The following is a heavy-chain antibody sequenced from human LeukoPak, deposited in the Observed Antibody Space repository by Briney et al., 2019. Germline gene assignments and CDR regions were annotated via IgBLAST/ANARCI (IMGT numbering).Heavy chain of an antibody. D-gene: IGHD3-10*01. V-gene: IGHV3-11*01. CDR2: ISNSGSTR. Sequence: PGGSLRLSCAASGFTLSDSYMGWIRQAPGKGLEWFSYISNSGSTRHYADSVKGRFTISRDNAKNSLYLQMSSLRAEDTAVYYCGRVLGSYALNYWGQGTLVTVSS. CDR3: GRVLGSYALNY. CDR1: GFTLSDSY. J-gene: IGHJ4*02.